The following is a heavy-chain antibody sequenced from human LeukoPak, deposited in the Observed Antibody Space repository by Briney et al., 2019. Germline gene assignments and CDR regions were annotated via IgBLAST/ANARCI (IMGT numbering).Heavy chain of an antibody. CDR1: GFTFSSYW. J-gene: IGHJ4*02. V-gene: IGHV3-7*01. Sequence: PGGSLRLSCAASGFTFSSYWVTWVRQAPGKGLEWVANINQYVSEKYYVDSVKGRFTISRDNAKNSVYLQMNSLRAEDTAVYYCARDLSDFWSGYYFKFDYWGQGTLVTVSS. CDR2: INQYVSEK. CDR3: ARDLSDFWSGYYFKFDY. D-gene: IGHD3-3*01.